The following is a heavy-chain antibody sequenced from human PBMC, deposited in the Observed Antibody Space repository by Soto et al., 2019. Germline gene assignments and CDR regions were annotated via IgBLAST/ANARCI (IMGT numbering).Heavy chain of an antibody. J-gene: IGHJ5*02. Sequence: GESLKISCKGSGYTFSSYRITWVRQMPGKGLAWLGRIDRSDSYTNHSPSFPGHVTISADKSISTAFLQWSSLRASDTAMYYCASQKTVIRGPLSSHWFDPWGQGSLVTVSS. CDR2: IDRSDSYT. CDR1: GYTFSSYR. V-gene: IGHV5-10-1*01. CDR3: ASQKTVIRGPLSSHWFDP. D-gene: IGHD1-1*01.